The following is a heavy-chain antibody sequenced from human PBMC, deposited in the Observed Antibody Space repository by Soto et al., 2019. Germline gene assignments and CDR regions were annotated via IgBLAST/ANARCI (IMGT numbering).Heavy chain of an antibody. D-gene: IGHD2-21*01. V-gene: IGHV3-7*01. CDR2: INQDGSGR. CDR1: GFSFNHYW. Sequence: GGSLRLSCAASGFSFNHYWMSWVRQAPGAGLEWVANINQDGSGRYYVDSVKGRFTISRDNAKNSLYLQMNSLRAEDTAVYYCARDISAADYWGQGTLVTVSS. J-gene: IGHJ4*02. CDR3: ARDISAADY.